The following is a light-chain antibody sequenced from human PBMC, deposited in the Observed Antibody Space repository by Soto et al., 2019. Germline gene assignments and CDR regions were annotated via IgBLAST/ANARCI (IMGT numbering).Light chain of an antibody. J-gene: IGKJ5*01. V-gene: IGKV3-11*01. CDR2: DAS. Sequence: EIVLSQSPVTLSLSPGERATLSCRPSQSVSSYLAWYQHKPGQAPRLLIYDASNRATGIPARFSGSGSGTDFTLTIDNLEPEDFAIYYCQQRSSWPPITFGQGTRLEIK. CDR3: QQRSSWPPIT. CDR1: QSVSSY.